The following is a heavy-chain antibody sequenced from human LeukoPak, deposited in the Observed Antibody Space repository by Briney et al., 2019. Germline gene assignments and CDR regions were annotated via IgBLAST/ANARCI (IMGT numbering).Heavy chain of an antibody. Sequence: GGSLRLSCAASGFTFSSYDMHWVRQAPGKGLEWVSAIGTAGDTYYPGSVKGRFTISRENAKNSLYLQMNSLRAGDTAVYYCARAFGNYYGSGSYYTDYYYGMDVWGQGTTVTVSS. J-gene: IGHJ6*02. CDR1: GFTFSSYD. D-gene: IGHD3-10*01. CDR3: ARAFGNYYGSGSYYTDYYYGMDV. V-gene: IGHV3-13*04. CDR2: IGTAGDT.